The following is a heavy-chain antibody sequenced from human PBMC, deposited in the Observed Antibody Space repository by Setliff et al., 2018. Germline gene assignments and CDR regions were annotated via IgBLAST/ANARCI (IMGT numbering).Heavy chain of an antibody. CDR3: ARDQFRKSGGLYS. CDR1: GFTVSSFS. D-gene: IGHD2-15*01. Sequence: GGSLRLSCAASGFTVSSFSMHWVRQAPVKGLDWVATLSEDGSSDFYADSVKGRFTIFRDNSKNTLYLQMSSLRADDTAMYYCARDQFRKSGGLYSWGQGTLVTVSS. V-gene: IGHV3-30*03. CDR2: LSEDGSSD. J-gene: IGHJ5*02.